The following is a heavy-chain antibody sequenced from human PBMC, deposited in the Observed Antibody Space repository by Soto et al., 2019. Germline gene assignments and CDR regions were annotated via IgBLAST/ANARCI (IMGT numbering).Heavy chain of an antibody. J-gene: IGHJ4*02. Sequence: PGGSLRLSCAASGFTFSSYAMHWVRQAPGKGLEWVAVISYDGSNKYYADSVKGRFTISRDNSKNTLYLQMNSLRAEDTAVYYCARYGPYGSGSRIDYWGQGTLVTVSS. CDR3: ARYGPYGSGSRIDY. V-gene: IGHV3-30-3*01. CDR1: GFTFSSYA. CDR2: ISYDGSNK. D-gene: IGHD3-10*01.